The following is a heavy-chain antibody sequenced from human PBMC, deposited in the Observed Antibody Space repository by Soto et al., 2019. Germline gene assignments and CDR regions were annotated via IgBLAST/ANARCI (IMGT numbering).Heavy chain of an antibody. CDR3: ARGGHYYDSSGYSGSYYYGMDV. CDR1: GGTFSSYA. V-gene: IGHV1-69*13. J-gene: IGHJ6*02. D-gene: IGHD3-22*01. Sequence: SVKVSFKASGGTFSSYAISWLRQAPGQGLEWMGGIIPIFGTANYAQKFQGRVTITADESTSTAYMELSSLRSEDTAVYYCARGGHYYDSSGYSGSYYYGMDVWGQGTTVTVSS. CDR2: IIPIFGTA.